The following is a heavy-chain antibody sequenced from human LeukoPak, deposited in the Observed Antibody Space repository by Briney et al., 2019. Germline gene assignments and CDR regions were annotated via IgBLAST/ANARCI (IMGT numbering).Heavy chain of an antibody. CDR2: IIPIFGTA. Sequence: SVKVSCKASGGTFSSYAISWVRQAPGQGLEWMGGIIPIFGTANYAQKFQGRVTITTDESTSTAYMELSSLRSEDTAVYYCARSHLSERDYGDYVGRGWYSDLWGRGTLVTVSS. CDR3: ARSHLSERDYGDYVGRGWYSDL. V-gene: IGHV1-69*05. J-gene: IGHJ2*01. CDR1: GGTFSSYA. D-gene: IGHD4-17*01.